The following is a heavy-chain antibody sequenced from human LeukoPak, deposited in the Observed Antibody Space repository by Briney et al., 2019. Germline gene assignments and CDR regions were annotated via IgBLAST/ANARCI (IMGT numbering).Heavy chain of an antibody. CDR2: ISAYNGNT. V-gene: IGHV1-18*01. Sequence: ASVKVSCKASGGTFSSYAISWVRQAPGQGLEWMGWISAYNGNTNYAQKLQGRVTMTTDTSTSTAYMELRSLRSDDTAVYYCARDRGSGSYPLNYFDYWGQGTLVTVSS. CDR1: GGTFSSYA. CDR3: ARDRGSGSYPLNYFDY. J-gene: IGHJ4*02. D-gene: IGHD3-10*01.